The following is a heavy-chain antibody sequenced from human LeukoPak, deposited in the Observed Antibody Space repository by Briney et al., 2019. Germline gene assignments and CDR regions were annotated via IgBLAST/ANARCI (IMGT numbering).Heavy chain of an antibody. D-gene: IGHD3-9*01. J-gene: IGHJ4*02. CDR2: IRYDGINK. V-gene: IGHV3-30*02. CDR3: ARGTYYNTLTGFRGRILGLDY. CDR1: GFTFSSYG. Sequence: GGSLRLSCAASGFTFSSYGIHWVRQAPGKGLEWVAFIRYDGINKYYADSVKGRFTVSRDNSKNTLYLQMNSLRAEDTAIYYCARGTYYNTLTGFRGRILGLDYWGQGTLVTVSS.